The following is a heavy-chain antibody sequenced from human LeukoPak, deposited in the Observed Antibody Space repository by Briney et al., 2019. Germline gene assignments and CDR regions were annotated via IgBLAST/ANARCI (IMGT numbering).Heavy chain of an antibody. V-gene: IGHV1-2*02. CDR2: INPNNGYT. Sequence: GASVKVSCRASGYTFTAYYIHWVRQAPGQGLEWMGWINPNNGYTSLPQRFQGRVTMTRDTFIITAYMELSSLTSDDTGMYYCARGPTLGLDIWGQGTMVTVSS. CDR1: GYTFTAYY. J-gene: IGHJ3*02. CDR3: ARGPTLGLDI.